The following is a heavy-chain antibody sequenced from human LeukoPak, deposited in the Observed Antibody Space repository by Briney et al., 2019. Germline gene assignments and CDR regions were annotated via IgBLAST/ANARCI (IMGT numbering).Heavy chain of an antibody. V-gene: IGHV3-23*01. Sequence: GGSLRLSCAASGFTFSSYAMSWVRQAPGKGLEWASGISGSGGSIYYADSVKGRFTISRDNSKNTLYLQMNSLRAEDTAVYYCAKGGYGDPFDPWGQGTLVTVSS. D-gene: IGHD4-17*01. J-gene: IGHJ5*02. CDR2: ISGSGGSI. CDR3: AKGGYGDPFDP. CDR1: GFTFSSYA.